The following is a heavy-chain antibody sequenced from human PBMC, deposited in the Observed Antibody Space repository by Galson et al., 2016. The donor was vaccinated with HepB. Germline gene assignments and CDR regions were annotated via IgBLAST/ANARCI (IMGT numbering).Heavy chain of an antibody. Sequence: SLRLSCAASGFTFSTYEMNWVRQAPGKGLEWISYISSSDTIIYYADSVKGRFTISRDDAKNSLYLQLDSLRVEDTAVYYCAREMVASGADYWGQGTLVTVSS. V-gene: IGHV3-48*03. CDR3: AREMVASGADY. D-gene: IGHD3-10*01. CDR2: ISSSDTII. CDR1: GFTFSTYE. J-gene: IGHJ4*02.